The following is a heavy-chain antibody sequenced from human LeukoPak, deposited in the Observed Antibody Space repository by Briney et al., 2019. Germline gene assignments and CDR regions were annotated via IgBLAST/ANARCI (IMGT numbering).Heavy chain of an antibody. J-gene: IGHJ6*03. CDR2: IYGSGIT. CDR1: GGPIISYY. Sequence: SETLSLTCTVSGGPIISYYWSWIRQSAGKGREWIGRIYGSGITDYSPSLKSRITMSLDMSKKQFSLKLSSVTAADTAVYYCARLKYYDSTGYSPSYYMDVWGKGTSVTV. D-gene: IGHD3-22*01. V-gene: IGHV4-4*07. CDR3: ARLKYYDSTGYSPSYYMDV.